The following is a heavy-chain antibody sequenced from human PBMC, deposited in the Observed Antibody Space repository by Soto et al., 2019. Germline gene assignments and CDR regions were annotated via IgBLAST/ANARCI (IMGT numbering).Heavy chain of an antibody. CDR1: GSTFTMNG. CDR3: GNVGGYSTGDYSFDL. D-gene: IGHD5-18*01. V-gene: IGHV1-18*04. J-gene: IGHJ4*02. CDR2: VSNYDETM. Sequence: GSVKVSCKVSGSTFTMNGIGGVRQTGWQVLEGLGWVSNYDETMNSAPKLEDRLTMTTDRSPTKAYIEQKTLESDDTGQYYCGNVGGYSTGDYSFDLWGQGTPVTVSS.